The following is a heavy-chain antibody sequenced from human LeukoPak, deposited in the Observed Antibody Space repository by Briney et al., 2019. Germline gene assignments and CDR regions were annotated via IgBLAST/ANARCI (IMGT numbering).Heavy chain of an antibody. D-gene: IGHD2-2*03. CDR1: GFTFSSYA. V-gene: IGHV3-30*04. Sequence: PGGSLRLSCAASGFTFSSYAMHWVRQAPGKGLEWVAVISYDGSNKYYADSVKGRFTISRDNSKNTLYLQMNSLRAEDTAVYYCAKYGYCSSTSCPRGYYYMDVWGKGTTVTVSS. CDR2: ISYDGSNK. J-gene: IGHJ6*03. CDR3: AKYGYCSSTSCPRGYYYMDV.